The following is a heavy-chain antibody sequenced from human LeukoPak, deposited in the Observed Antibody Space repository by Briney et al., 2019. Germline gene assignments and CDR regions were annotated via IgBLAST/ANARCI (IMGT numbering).Heavy chain of an antibody. CDR2: IYTSGST. D-gene: IGHD5-18*01. CDR3: ARDVGGYNYGYSLDY. Sequence: SETLSLTCTVSGGFISNYYWSWIRQPAGKGLEWIGRIYTSGSTSYNSSLKSRVTMSVDTSKNQFSLKLSSVTAADTAVYYCARDVGGYNYGYSLDYWGQGTLVSVSS. V-gene: IGHV4-4*07. J-gene: IGHJ4*02. CDR1: GGFISNYY.